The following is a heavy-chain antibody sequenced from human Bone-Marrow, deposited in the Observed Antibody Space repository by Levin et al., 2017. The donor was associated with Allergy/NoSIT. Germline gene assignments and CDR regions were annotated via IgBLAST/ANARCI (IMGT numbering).Heavy chain of an antibody. Sequence: GESLKISCSTSGYTFTGYYMHWVRQAPGQGLEYMGWINPDSGDTKYAQKFQGRVTMTRDTSSSTAYMDLTRLRSDDTAVYYCARDTQNYEFWNGPTIHDAFEIWGQGTMVTVSS. CDR1: GYTFTGYY. V-gene: IGHV1-2*02. D-gene: IGHD3-3*01. CDR2: INPDSGDT. J-gene: IGHJ3*02. CDR3: ARDTQNYEFWNGPTIHDAFEI.